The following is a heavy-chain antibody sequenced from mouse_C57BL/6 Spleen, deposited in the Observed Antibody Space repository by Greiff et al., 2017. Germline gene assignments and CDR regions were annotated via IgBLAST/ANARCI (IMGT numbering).Heavy chain of an antibody. CDR1: GYSFTDYN. D-gene: IGHD1-1*01. CDR2: INTNYGTT. J-gene: IGHJ4*01. Sequence: VQLQQSGPELVKPGASVKISCKASGYSFTDYNMNWVKQSNGKSLEWIGVINTNYGTTSYNQKFKGKATLTVDQSSSTAYMQLNSLTSEDSAVYYCARTDYYGSSYVGAMDYWGQGTSVTVSS. V-gene: IGHV1-39*01. CDR3: ARTDYYGSSYVGAMDY.